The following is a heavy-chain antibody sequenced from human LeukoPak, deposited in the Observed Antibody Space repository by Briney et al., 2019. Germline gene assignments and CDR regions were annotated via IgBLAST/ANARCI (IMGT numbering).Heavy chain of an antibody. CDR2: IKSKTGDETT. CDR1: GFTFSDAW. V-gene: IGHV3-15*01. D-gene: IGHD1/OR15-1a*01. J-gene: IGHJ4*02. Sequence: GGSVRLSCAASGFTFSDAWMNWVRQAPGKGLEWVGRIKSKTGDETTDYAAPVKGRFTIARDDSETTVSLQMNSLRTEDTAVYYCAAGTGKTDFDYWGQGTLVTVSS. CDR3: AAGTGKTDFDY.